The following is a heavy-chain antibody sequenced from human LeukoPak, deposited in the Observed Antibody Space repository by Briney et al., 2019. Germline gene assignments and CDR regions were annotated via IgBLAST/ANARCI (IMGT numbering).Heavy chain of an antibody. CDR1: GFTFSSYE. D-gene: IGHD2-21*02. CDR3: ARDRLKYYYYYGMDV. J-gene: IGHJ6*02. V-gene: IGHV3-48*03. CDR2: ISSSGSTI. Sequence: GGSLRLSCAASGFTFSSYEMNWVRQAPGKGLEWVSYISSSGSTIYYADSVKGRFTISRDNAKNSLYLQMNSLRAEDAAVYYCARDRLKYYYYYGMDVWGQGTTVTVSS.